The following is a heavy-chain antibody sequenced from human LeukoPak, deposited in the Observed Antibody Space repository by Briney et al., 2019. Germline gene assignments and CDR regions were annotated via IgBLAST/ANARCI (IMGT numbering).Heavy chain of an antibody. V-gene: IGHV4-39*01. D-gene: IGHD5-18*01. J-gene: IGHJ4*02. CDR1: GGSISSSSYY. CDR3: ARQSSPTLVTYDY. CDR2: IYYSGRT. Sequence: KPSETLSLTCTVSGGSISSSSYYWGWLRQPPGRGLEWIGTIYYSGRTYYNPSLESRITISVDTSKNQFSLRLSSVTAADTAVYYCARQSSPTLVTYDYWGQGTLVTVSS.